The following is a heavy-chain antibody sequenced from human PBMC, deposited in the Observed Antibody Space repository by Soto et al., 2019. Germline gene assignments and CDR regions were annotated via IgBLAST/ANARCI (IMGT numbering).Heavy chain of an antibody. V-gene: IGHV5-10-1*01. CDR1: GYSFTSYW. CDR2: IDPSDSYT. CDR3: ARPDAQRDQLINRYYYYGMDV. J-gene: IGHJ6*02. Sequence: GESLKISCKGSGYSFTSYWISWVRQMPGKGLEWMGRIDPSDSYTNYSPSFQGHVTISADKSISTAYLQWSSLKASDTAMYYCARPDAQRDQLINRYYYYGMDVWGQGTTVTVSS. D-gene: IGHD2-2*01.